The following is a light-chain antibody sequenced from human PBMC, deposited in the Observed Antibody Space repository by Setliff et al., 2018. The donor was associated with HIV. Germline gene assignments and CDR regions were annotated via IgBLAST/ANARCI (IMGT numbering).Light chain of an antibody. CDR2: EVS. Sequence: QSVLTQPASVSGSPGQSITISCTGTSSDVGSYNLVSWYQQHPGKAPKLMIYEVSKRPSGVSDRFSGSKSGNTASLTISGLQAEDEADYYCCSYASSSLSYVFGAGTKVTV. V-gene: IGLV2-23*02. CDR3: CSYASSSLSYV. J-gene: IGLJ1*01. CDR1: SSDVGSYNL.